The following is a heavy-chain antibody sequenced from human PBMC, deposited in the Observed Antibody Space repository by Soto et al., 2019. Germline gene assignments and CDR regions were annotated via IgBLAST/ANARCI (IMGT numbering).Heavy chain of an antibody. J-gene: IGHJ6*02. D-gene: IGHD3-10*01. CDR2: ISSTSSTK. CDR1: GFTFSSHG. V-gene: IGHV3-48*02. Sequence: EVQLVESGGGLVQPGGSLRLSCAASGFTFSSHGMIWVRQAPGKGLEWVSYISSTSSTKSYADSVKGRFTISRDNAKNSLYLQMNSLRDEDTAVYYCARRSTMVRGPYYYYGMDVWGQGTTVTVSS. CDR3: ARRSTMVRGPYYYYGMDV.